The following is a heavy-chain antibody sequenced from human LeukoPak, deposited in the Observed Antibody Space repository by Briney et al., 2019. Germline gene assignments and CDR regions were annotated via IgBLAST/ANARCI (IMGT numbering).Heavy chain of an antibody. CDR3: ARDPATVVTGDYFDY. Sequence: GGSLRLSCAASGLTIGSYAMHWVRQAPGKGLEWVAVISYDGSNKYYADSVKGRFTISRDNSKNTLYLQMNSLRAEGTAVYYCARDPATVVTGDYFDYWGQGTLVTVSS. J-gene: IGHJ4*02. CDR2: ISYDGSNK. D-gene: IGHD4-23*01. CDR1: GLTIGSYA. V-gene: IGHV3-30-3*01.